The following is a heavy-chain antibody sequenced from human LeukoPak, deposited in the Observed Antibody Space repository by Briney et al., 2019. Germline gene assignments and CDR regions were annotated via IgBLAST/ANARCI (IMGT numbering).Heavy chain of an antibody. CDR2: INAGNGNT. Sequence: EASVKVSRKASGYTFTSYAMHWVRQAPGQRLEWMGWINAGNGNTKYSQEFQGRVTITRDTSASTAYMELSSLRSEDTAVYYCAIMGYYYDSSGFNTSFDYWGQGTLVTVSS. J-gene: IGHJ4*02. CDR3: AIMGYYYDSSGFNTSFDY. D-gene: IGHD3-22*01. V-gene: IGHV1-3*01. CDR1: GYTFTSYA.